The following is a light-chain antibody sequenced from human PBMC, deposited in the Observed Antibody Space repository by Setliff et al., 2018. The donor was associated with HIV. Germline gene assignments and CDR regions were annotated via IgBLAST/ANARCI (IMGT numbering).Light chain of an antibody. Sequence: PPTLSVSPGERATLSCRASQSVSINLAWYQQKPGQAPRLLIYAAYTRATGIPARFSGSGSGTEFTLTISSLQSEDFAVYYCQQYDNWPPWTFGQGTKVDIK. CDR1: QSVSIN. J-gene: IGKJ1*01. CDR2: AAY. CDR3: QQYDNWPPWT. V-gene: IGKV3-15*01.